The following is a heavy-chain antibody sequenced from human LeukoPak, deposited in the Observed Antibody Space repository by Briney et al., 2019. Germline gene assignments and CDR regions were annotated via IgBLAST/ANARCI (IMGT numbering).Heavy chain of an antibody. D-gene: IGHD3-10*01. Sequence: ASVKVSCKASGYTFTGYYMHWVRQAPGQGLEWMGWINPNSGGTNYAQTFQGRDTMTRDTSISTAFMELSRLRSDDTAVYYCARDRAEEFDYWGQGTLVTVSS. CDR3: ARDRAEEFDY. J-gene: IGHJ4*02. V-gene: IGHV1-2*02. CDR1: GYTFTGYY. CDR2: INPNSGGT.